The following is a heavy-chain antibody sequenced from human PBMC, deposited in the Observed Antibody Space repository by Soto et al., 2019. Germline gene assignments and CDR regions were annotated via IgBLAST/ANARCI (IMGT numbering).Heavy chain of an antibody. CDR2: INTYNGNT. CDR1: GYTLTNYD. CDR3: ARGVGSGTYYNQYNWFDP. Sequence: ASVKVSCKDSGYTLTNYDISWVRQAPGQGLEWMGWINTYNGNTNHAQKLQGRVTMTTDTSTSTAYMELRSLRSDDTAVYYCARGVGSGTYYNQYNWFDPWGQGTLVTVSS. J-gene: IGHJ5*02. D-gene: IGHD3-10*01. V-gene: IGHV1-18*01.